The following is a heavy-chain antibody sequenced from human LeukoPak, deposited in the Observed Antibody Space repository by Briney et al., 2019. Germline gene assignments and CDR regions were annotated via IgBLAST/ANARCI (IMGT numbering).Heavy chain of an antibody. CDR2: INPNSGAT. V-gene: IGHV1-2*02. Sequence: ASEKVSRKASGYTFTDYYIHWGRQAPGQGLEWMGWINPNSGATKYAQKFQGRVTMTSDTSITTASMELTSLRSDDTAMYYCARDRGGRLNYYYMDVWGKGTTVTVSS. CDR3: ARDRGGRLNYYYMDV. J-gene: IGHJ6*03. CDR1: GYTFTDYY. D-gene: IGHD1-26*01.